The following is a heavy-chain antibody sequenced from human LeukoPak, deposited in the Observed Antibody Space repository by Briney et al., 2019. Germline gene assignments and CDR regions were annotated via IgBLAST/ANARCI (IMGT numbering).Heavy chain of an antibody. J-gene: IGHJ5*01. CDR3: VRLFGGVTTFDY. V-gene: IGHV3-7*01. Sequence: GGSLRLSCAASGFTFSTYSMSWVRQAPGKGLDWVASINQDGSAEYYVDSVRGRFTISRDNAKNSLYLQVNSLRVDDTAVYYCVRLFGGVTTFDYWGQEPWSPSPQ. D-gene: IGHD4-17*01. CDR1: GFTFSTYS. CDR2: INQDGSAE.